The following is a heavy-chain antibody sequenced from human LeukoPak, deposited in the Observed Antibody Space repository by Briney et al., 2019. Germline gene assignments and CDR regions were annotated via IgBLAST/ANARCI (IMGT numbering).Heavy chain of an antibody. D-gene: IGHD6-19*01. CDR3: ARQGVAVAGTWFRWFDP. J-gene: IGHJ5*02. V-gene: IGHV4-59*08. CDR1: GGSISSYY. CDR2: IYYSGST. Sequence: PSETLSLTCTVSGGSISSYYWSWIRQPPGKGLEWIGYIYYSGSTNYNPSLKSRVTISVDTSKNQFSLKLSSVTAADTAVYYCARQGVAVAGTWFRWFDPWGQGTLVTVSS.